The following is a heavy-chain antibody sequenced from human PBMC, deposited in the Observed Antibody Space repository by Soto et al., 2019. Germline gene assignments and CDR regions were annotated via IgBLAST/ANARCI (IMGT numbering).Heavy chain of an antibody. CDR3: AREWGMIVARATGAFDI. V-gene: IGHV3-30-3*01. CDR2: ISYDGSNK. CDR1: GFTFSSYA. J-gene: IGHJ3*02. Sequence: PGGSLRLCCAASGFTFSSYAMHWVRQAPGKGLEWVAVISYDGSNKYYADSVKGRFTISRDNSKNTLYLQMNSLRAEDTAVYYCAREWGMIVARATGAFDIWGQGTMVTVSS. D-gene: IGHD3-22*01.